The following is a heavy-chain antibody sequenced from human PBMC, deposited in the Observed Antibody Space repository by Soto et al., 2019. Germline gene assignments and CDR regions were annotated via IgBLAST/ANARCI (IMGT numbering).Heavy chain of an antibody. D-gene: IGHD3-10*01. V-gene: IGHV1-24*01. CDR1: GYTLTELS. CDR3: AIEVRCSNQLDH. Sequence: ASVKVSCKVSGYTLTELSIHWVRQAPGEGLEWMGGFDLENGETIYAQRFQGRVTMTEESSADTPYMELSSLRSEDTAVYYCAIEVRCSNQLDHWGQGTMVTVSS. J-gene: IGHJ5*02. CDR2: FDLENGET.